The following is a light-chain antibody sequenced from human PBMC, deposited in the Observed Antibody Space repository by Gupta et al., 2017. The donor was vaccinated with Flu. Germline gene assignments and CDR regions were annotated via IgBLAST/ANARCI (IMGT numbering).Light chain of an antibody. CDR2: EVS. J-gene: IGLJ2*01. Sequence: SALTQPAPVSGSPGQSITISCTGTSSDVGGYNYVSWYQQHPGKAPKLMIYEVSNRPAGVSNRFSCSKSGNTASLTISVLQAQDEADYYCNSDTSSTTLLFGGGTKLTVL. CDR3: NSDTSSTTLL. V-gene: IGLV2-14*01. CDR1: SSDVGGYNY.